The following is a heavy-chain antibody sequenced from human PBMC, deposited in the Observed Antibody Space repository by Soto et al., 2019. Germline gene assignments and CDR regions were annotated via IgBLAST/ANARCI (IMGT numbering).Heavy chain of an antibody. Sequence: ASVKVSCKASGGTFSSYAISWVRQAPGQGLEWMGGIIPIFGTANYAQKFQGRVTITADKSTSTAYMELSSLRSEDTAVYYCARDRGRFGYYYYGMDVWGQGTTVTVS. CDR2: IIPIFGTA. D-gene: IGHD3-16*01. J-gene: IGHJ6*02. CDR1: GGTFSSYA. CDR3: ARDRGRFGYYYYGMDV. V-gene: IGHV1-69*06.